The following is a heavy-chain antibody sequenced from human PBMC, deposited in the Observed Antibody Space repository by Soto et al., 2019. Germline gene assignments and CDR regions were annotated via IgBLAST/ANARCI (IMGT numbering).Heavy chain of an antibody. V-gene: IGHV4-59*01. CDR3: ARVKGYCSGGSCSTYFDY. J-gene: IGHJ4*02. Sequence: PSETLSLTCTVSGGSISSYYWSWIRQPPGKGLEWIGYIYYSGSTNYNPSLKSRVTISVDTSKNQFSLKLSSVTAADTAVYYCARVKGYCSGGSCSTYFDYWGQGTLVTVSS. CDR2: IYYSGST. CDR1: GGSISSYY. D-gene: IGHD2-15*01.